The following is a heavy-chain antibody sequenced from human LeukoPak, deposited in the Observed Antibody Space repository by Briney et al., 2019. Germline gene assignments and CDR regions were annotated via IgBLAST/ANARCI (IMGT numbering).Heavy chain of an antibody. CDR3: ARDYGYGSSWYLDY. V-gene: IGHV4-4*07. J-gene: IGHJ4*02. CDR1: GGSISSYY. Sequence: PSETLSLTCTVSGGSISSYYWSWIRQPAGKGLEWIGRIYTSGSTNYNPSLKSRVTMSVDTSKNQFSLKLSSVTAADTAVYYCARDYGYGSSWYLDYWSQGTLVTVSS. D-gene: IGHD6-13*01. CDR2: IYTSGST.